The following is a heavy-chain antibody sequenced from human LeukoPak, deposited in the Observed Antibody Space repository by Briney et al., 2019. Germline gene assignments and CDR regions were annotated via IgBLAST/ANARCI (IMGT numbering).Heavy chain of an antibody. CDR2: IWYDGSNK. V-gene: IGHV3-33*01. D-gene: IGHD1-26*01. CDR3: ARGGLSGSYYFDC. CDR1: GFTFSSYG. Sequence: GGSLRLSCAASGFTFSSYGMHWVRQAPGKGLEWVAVIWYDGSNKYYADSVKGRFTISRDNSKNTLYLQMNSLRAEDTAVYYCARGGLSGSYYFDCWGQGTLVTVSS. J-gene: IGHJ4*02.